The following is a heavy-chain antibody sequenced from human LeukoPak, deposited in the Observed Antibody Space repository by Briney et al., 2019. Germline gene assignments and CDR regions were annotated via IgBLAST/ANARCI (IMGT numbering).Heavy chain of an antibody. CDR3: ARSSANYYYYYMDV. V-gene: IGHV4-59*01. CDR2: IYYSGST. J-gene: IGHJ6*03. CDR1: GGSISSYY. Sequence: KPSETLSLTCTVSGGSISSYYWSWIRQPPGKGLEWIGYIYYSGSTNYNSSLKSRVTISVDTSKNQFSLKLSSVTAADTAVYYCARSSANYYYYYMDVWGKGTTVTVSS.